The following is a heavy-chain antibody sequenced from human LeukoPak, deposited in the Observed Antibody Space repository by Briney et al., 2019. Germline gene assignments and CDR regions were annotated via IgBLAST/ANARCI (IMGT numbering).Heavy chain of an antibody. D-gene: IGHD3-10*01. CDR3: ARDYYRGAFDI. V-gene: IGHV3-7*01. CDR1: GFTFSNCW. CDR2: IKQDGSEK. J-gene: IGHJ3*02. Sequence: GGSLRLSCAGSGFTFSNCWMGWVRQAPGKGVEWMANIKQDGSEKNCVDSVKGRFTISRDNAKNSLYLQMNSLRAEDTAVYYCARDYYRGAFDIWGQGTMVSVSS.